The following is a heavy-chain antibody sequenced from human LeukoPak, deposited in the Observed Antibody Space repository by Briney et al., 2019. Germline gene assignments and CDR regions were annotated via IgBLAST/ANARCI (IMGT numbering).Heavy chain of an antibody. D-gene: IGHD5/OR15-5a*01. Sequence: GGSLRLSCAASGFTFSSYSMNWVRQAPGKGLEWVSSISSSSSYIYYADSVKGRFTISRDNAKNSLYLQMNSLRAEDTAVYYCAKGNLRGPPPNIDYWGQGTLVTVSS. V-gene: IGHV3-21*04. CDR2: ISSSSSYI. CDR3: AKGNLRGPPPNIDY. CDR1: GFTFSSYS. J-gene: IGHJ4*02.